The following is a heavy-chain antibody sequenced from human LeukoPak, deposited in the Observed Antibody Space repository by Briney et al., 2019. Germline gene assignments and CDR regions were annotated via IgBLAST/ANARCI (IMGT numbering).Heavy chain of an antibody. J-gene: IGHJ4*02. Sequence: GGSLRLSCAASEFTFSSYSMNWVRQAPGKGLEWVSSISSSSSYIYYADSVKGRFTISRDNAKNSLYLQMNSLRAEDTAVYYCARPDHQRLPYFDYWGQGTLVTVSS. CDR3: ARPDHQRLPYFDY. D-gene: IGHD6-25*01. CDR2: ISSSSSYI. V-gene: IGHV3-21*01. CDR1: EFTFSSYS.